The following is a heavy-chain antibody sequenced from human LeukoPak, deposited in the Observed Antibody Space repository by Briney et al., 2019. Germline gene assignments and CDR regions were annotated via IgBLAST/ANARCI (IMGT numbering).Heavy chain of an antibody. D-gene: IGHD3-22*01. Sequence: GGSLRLSCAASGFNFNNYGMHWVRQAPGKGLEWVSAISGSGGSTYYADSVKGRFTISRDNSKNTLYLQMNSLRAEDTAVYYCAKEYYYDSSGYYGGVAFDIWGQGTMVTVSS. CDR2: ISGSGGST. CDR3: AKEYYYDSSGYYGGVAFDI. J-gene: IGHJ3*02. CDR1: GFNFNNYG. V-gene: IGHV3-23*01.